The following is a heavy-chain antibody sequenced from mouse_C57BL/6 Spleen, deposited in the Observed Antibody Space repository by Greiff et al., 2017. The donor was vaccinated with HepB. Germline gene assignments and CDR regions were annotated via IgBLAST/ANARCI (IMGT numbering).Heavy chain of an antibody. D-gene: IGHD4-1*02. J-gene: IGHJ3*01. CDR1: GYSITSGYY. V-gene: IGHV3-6*01. CDR2: ISYDGSN. Sequence: EVKLKESGPGLVKPSQSLSLTCSVTGYSITSGYYWNWIRQFPGNKLEWMGYISYDGSNNYNPSLKNRISITRDTSKNQFFLKLNSVTTEDTATYYCARGPTGNAYWGQGTLVTVSA. CDR3: ARGPTGNAY.